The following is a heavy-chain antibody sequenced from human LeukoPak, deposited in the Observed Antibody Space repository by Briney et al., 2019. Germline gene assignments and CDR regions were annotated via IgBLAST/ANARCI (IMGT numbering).Heavy chain of an antibody. D-gene: IGHD2-15*01. Sequence: GGSLRLSCAASGFTFSSYWMHWVRQAPGKGLVWVSLIKSDGRSTSYADSVKGRFTISRDNAKKTLYLQMNSLRAEDTAVYYCAKSGLNRFDYWGQGTLVTVSS. CDR3: AKSGLNRFDY. CDR2: IKSDGRST. V-gene: IGHV3-74*01. CDR1: GFTFSSYW. J-gene: IGHJ4*02.